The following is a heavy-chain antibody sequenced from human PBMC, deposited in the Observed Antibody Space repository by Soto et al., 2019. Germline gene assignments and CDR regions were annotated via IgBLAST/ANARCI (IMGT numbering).Heavy chain of an antibody. CDR3: ARDRGVLRYFDWLTDYYYCGMDV. CDR1: GFTFSDYS. J-gene: IGHJ6*02. V-gene: IGHV3-48*01. D-gene: IGHD3-9*01. CDR2: VSTSGTTV. Sequence: GGSLRLSCAASGFTFSDYSMNWVRQAPGKGLEWVSYVSTSGTTVYYADSVKGRFTISRDNVKNSLYLQMNSLRAEDTAVYYCARDRGVLRYFDWLTDYYYCGMDVWGQGTTVTVSS.